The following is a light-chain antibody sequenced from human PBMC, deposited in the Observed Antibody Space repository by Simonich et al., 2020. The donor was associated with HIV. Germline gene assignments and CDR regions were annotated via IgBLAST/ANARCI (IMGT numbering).Light chain of an antibody. CDR2: DVN. CDR3: SSYTSSSTLV. V-gene: IGLV2-14*01. CDR1: SSDVGGYNY. J-gene: IGLJ2*01. Sequence: QSALTQPASVSGSPGQSITISCTGTSSDVGGYNYVSWYQQHPGKAPKLMIYDVNRLPSGVSNRFSCYKSGNAASLTISGLQAEDEADYYCSSYTSSSTLVFGGGTKLTVL.